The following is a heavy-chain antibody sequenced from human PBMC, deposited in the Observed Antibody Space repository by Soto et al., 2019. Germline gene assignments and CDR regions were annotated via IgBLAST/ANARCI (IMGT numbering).Heavy chain of an antibody. CDR1: GGSISSSNW. V-gene: IGHV4-4*02. J-gene: IGHJ4*02. CDR2: IYHSGST. CDR3: ASSGYSSSQYYFDY. Sequence: QVQLQESGPGLVKPSGTLSLTCAVSGGSISSSNWWSWVRQPPGKGLEWIGEIYHSGSTNYNPSLKSRVAMAVDQSKSQFSLRLSSVTAADTAVYYCASSGYSSSQYYFDYWGQGTLVTVSS. D-gene: IGHD6-13*01.